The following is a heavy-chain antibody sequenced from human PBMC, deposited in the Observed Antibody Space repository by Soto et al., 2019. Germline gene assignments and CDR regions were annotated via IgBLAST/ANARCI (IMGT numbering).Heavy chain of an antibody. J-gene: IGHJ1*01. V-gene: IGHV4-34*01. CDR2: INHSGST. CDR3: ASAQEKYCSSTSCSPRVRDFQH. CDR1: GGSFSGYY. Sequence: QVQLQQWGAGLLKPSETLSLTCAVYGGSFSGYYWSWIRQPPGKGLEWIGEINHSGSTNYNPSLKRRVTISVDTSKNQSSLKLSSVTAADTAVYYCASAQEKYCSSTSCSPRVRDFQHWGQGTLVTVSS. D-gene: IGHD2-2*01.